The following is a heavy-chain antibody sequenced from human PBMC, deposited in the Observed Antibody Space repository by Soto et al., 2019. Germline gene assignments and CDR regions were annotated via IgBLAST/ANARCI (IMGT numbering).Heavy chain of an antibody. D-gene: IGHD4-17*01. CDR1: GFTFSSYA. CDR3: AKGDYAEIDAFDI. Sequence: GGSLRLSCAASGFTFSSYAMSWVRQVPGKGLEWVSAISGSGGSTYYADSVKGRFTISRDNSKNTLYLQMNSLRAEDTAVYYCAKGDYAEIDAFDIWGQGTMVTVSS. CDR2: ISGSGGST. J-gene: IGHJ3*02. V-gene: IGHV3-23*01.